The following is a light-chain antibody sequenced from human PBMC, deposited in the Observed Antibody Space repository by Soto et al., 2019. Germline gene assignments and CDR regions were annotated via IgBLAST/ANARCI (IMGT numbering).Light chain of an antibody. J-gene: IGKJ4*01. CDR2: AAS. CDR1: QGISSY. Sequence: IHLTQSPSSLSASVGDRVTITCRASQGISSYLAWYQQKPGKAPKLLIYAASALQNGVPSRFSGSGSGTDFTLTISSLQPEDFATYYCQQLNSFLLFGGGTKVDIK. V-gene: IGKV1-9*01. CDR3: QQLNSFLL.